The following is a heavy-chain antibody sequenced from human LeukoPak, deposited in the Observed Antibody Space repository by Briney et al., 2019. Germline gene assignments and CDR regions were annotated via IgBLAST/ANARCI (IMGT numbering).Heavy chain of an antibody. D-gene: IGHD5-12*01. V-gene: IGHV3-30*02. Sequence: GGSLRLSCAASGFVLSDYGMRWVRQAPGKGLEWVAFVRHDGSNEYYVGSVKGRFTISRDKSKNTLYLQMNSLRVEDTAVYSCAKESDSGYHSEGPSNWRQGTLVTVSS. CDR3: AKESDSGYHSEGPSN. CDR1: GFVLSDYG. CDR2: VRHDGSNE. J-gene: IGHJ4*02.